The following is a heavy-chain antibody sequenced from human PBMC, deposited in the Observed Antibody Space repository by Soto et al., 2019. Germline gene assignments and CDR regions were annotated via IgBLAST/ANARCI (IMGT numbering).Heavy chain of an antibody. CDR1: GYIFTGYY. D-gene: IGHD6-19*01. Sequence: ASVKVSCKAPGYIFTGYYMHWVRQAPGQGLEWMGWINPNSGGTKYSQKFQDRVTMTRDTSMSTAHMELSRLRSDDTAVYYCAKDSEGYSSGWYDYWGQGTLVTVSS. J-gene: IGHJ4*02. CDR3: AKDSEGYSSGWYDY. V-gene: IGHV1-2*02. CDR2: INPNSGGT.